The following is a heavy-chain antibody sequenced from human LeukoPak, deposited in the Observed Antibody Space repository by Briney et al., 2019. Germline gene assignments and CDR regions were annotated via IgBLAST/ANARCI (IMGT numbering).Heavy chain of an antibody. CDR3: ARDRVSSGWYTFDY. D-gene: IGHD6-19*01. CDR2: IKQDGSEI. CDR1: GFTFSSYW. V-gene: IGHV3-7*01. J-gene: IGHJ4*02. Sequence: PGGSLRLSCAASGFTFSSYWMNWVRQAPGMGLEWVANIKQDGSEIYYVGSVKGRFTISRDNAKNSLYLQMNSLRAEDTAVYYCARDRVSSGWYTFDYWGQGTLVTVSS.